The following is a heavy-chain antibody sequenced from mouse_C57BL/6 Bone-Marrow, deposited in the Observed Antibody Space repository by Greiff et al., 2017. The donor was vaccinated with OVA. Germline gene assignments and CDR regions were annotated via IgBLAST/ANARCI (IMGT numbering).Heavy chain of an antibody. CDR3: AKIYDYFYAMDY. D-gene: IGHD2-4*01. V-gene: IGHV2-2*01. CDR1: GFSLTSYG. Sequence: VQLQQSGPGLVQPSQSLSITCTVSGFSLTSYGVHWVRQSPGKGLEWLGVIWSGGSTDYNAAFISRLSISKDNSKSQVFFKMNSLQADDTAIYYCAKIYDYFYAMDYWGQGTSVTVSS. J-gene: IGHJ4*01. CDR2: IWSGGST.